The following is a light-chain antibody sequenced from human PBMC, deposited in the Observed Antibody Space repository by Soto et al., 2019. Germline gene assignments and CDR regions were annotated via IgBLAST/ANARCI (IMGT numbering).Light chain of an antibody. CDR2: SNN. CDR3: AAWDDSLNGPVV. J-gene: IGLJ2*01. CDR1: SANIGSNT. V-gene: IGLV1-44*01. Sequence: QSVLTQPPSASGTPGQRVTISCSGSSANIGSNTVNWYQQLPGTAPKLLIYSNNQRPSAVPDRFSGSKSGTSASLAISGLPSEDEADYYGAAWDDSLNGPVVFGGGTKLTVL.